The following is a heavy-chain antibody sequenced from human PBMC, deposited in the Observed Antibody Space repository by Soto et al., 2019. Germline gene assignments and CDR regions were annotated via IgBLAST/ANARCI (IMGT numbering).Heavy chain of an antibody. CDR3: ARWGTTGGLDV. CDR2: TSYDGSNN. V-gene: IGHV3-33*05. Sequence: QVQLVESGGGVVQPGTSLRLSCVGSGFTFRSYVIHWVRQAPGKGLEWGALTSYDGSNNFYCDSVKGRFTISRHNSRNTVELQMDSLRFEDTALYYCARWGTTGGLDVWGQGTLVSVSS. CDR1: GFTFRSYV. J-gene: IGHJ4*02. D-gene: IGHD3-16*01.